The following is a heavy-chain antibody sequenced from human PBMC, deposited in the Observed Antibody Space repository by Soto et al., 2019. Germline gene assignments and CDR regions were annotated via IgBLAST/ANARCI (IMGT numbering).Heavy chain of an antibody. CDR3: ARANS. V-gene: IGHV3-7*01. J-gene: IGHJ5*02. CDR1: GFTFSSDW. CDR2: INQDGSEQ. Sequence: EVQLVESGGGLVQPGGSLRLSCAASGFTFSSDWMSWVRQAPGKGLEWVASINQDGSEQYYVDSVKGRFTISRDNAKNSLFLQMNSLRAEDTAVYYCARANSWGQGTLVTVSS.